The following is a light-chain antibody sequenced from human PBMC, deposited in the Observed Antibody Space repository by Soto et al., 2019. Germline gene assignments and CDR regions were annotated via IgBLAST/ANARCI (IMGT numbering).Light chain of an antibody. Sequence: QSVLTQPPSVSGAPGQRVTISCTGSSSKIGAGYGIHWYQQLPGTAPKLPIYGDNNRPSGVPDRFSASKSDTSASLVITGLQAEDEADYYCQSYDSSLSALFGGGTKLTVL. CDR2: GDN. J-gene: IGLJ3*02. CDR1: SSKIGAGYG. V-gene: IGLV1-40*01. CDR3: QSYDSSLSAL.